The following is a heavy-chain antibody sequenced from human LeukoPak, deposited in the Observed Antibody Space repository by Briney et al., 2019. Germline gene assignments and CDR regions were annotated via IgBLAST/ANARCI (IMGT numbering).Heavy chain of an antibody. Sequence: SETLSLTCTVSGYSISSGYYWGWIRQPPVKGLEWIGSIYYSGSTYYNPSLKSRVTISVGTSKNQFSLKLSSVTAADTAVYYCARGWAVEMGFWGQGTLVTVSS. V-gene: IGHV4-38-2*02. CDR1: GYSISSGYY. CDR2: IYYSGST. J-gene: IGHJ4*02. CDR3: ARGWAVEMGF. D-gene: IGHD5-24*01.